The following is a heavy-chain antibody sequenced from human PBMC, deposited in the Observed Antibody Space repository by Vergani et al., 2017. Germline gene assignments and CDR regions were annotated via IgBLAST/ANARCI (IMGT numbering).Heavy chain of an antibody. J-gene: IGHJ6*03. Sequence: QVQLQESGPGLVKPSETLSLTCTVSGGSISSYYWSWIRQPAGQGLEWIGRIYTSGSTNYNPSLKIRVTMSVDTSKNQFSLKLSSVTAADTAVYYCAGGVLRVLEWSRCYYMDVWGKGTTVTVSS. D-gene: IGHD3-3*01. CDR2: IYTSGST. CDR1: GGSISSYY. CDR3: AGGVLRVLEWSRCYYMDV. V-gene: IGHV4-4*07.